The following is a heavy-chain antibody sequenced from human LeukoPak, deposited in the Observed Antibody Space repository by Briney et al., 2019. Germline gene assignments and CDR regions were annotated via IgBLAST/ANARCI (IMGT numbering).Heavy chain of an antibody. V-gene: IGHV1-2*02. CDR1: GYTFTNYY. J-gene: IGHJ4*02. CDR2: INPNSGGT. D-gene: IGHD5-24*01. CDR3: ARLSDGYNAY. Sequence: ASVKVSCKASGYTFTNYYIHWVRRAPGQGLEWMGWINPNSGGTNYAQKFQGRVTMTRDTSISTAYMELSRLKSDDTAVFYCARLSDGYNAYWGQGTLVTVSS.